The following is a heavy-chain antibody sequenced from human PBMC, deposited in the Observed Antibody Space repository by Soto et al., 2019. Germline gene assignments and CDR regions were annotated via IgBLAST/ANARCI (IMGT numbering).Heavy chain of an antibody. Sequence: QVQLVQSGAEEKKPGASVKVSCKASGYTFTSYAMHWVRQAPGQRLEWMGWIKAGNGNTKYSQKFQGRVTITTDTSATTDDMKLSSLRSEDTAVYYCPRDPSYNGMDVWGQATTVTVSS. CDR3: PRDPSYNGMDV. CDR1: GYTFTSYA. CDR2: IKAGNGNT. V-gene: IGHV1-3*05. J-gene: IGHJ6*02.